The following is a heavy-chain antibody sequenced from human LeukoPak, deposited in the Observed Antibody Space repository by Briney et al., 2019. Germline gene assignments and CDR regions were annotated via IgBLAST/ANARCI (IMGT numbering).Heavy chain of an antibody. CDR3: ARDLAYSRLDY. J-gene: IGHJ4*02. CDR2: INPDGNKK. Sequence: GGSLRLSCAVSGLTFSSSWMDWVRQAPGKGLEWVASINPDGNKKYSADSVRGRFTISRDNAENSLYLQMNSLRVEDTAFYYCARDLAYSRLDYWGQGMLVTVSS. V-gene: IGHV3-7*01. CDR1: GLTFSSSW. D-gene: IGHD5-18*01.